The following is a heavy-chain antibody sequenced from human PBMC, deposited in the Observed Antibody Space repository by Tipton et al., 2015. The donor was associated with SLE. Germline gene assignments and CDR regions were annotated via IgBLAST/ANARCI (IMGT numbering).Heavy chain of an antibody. J-gene: IGHJ3*02. D-gene: IGHD3-16*01. CDR1: GGSISSHY. CDR2: IYYSGSI. CDR3: AREWGDAFDI. V-gene: IGHV4-59*11. Sequence: LRLSCTISGGSISSHYWSWIRQPPGKGLEWIGYIYYSGSISYNPSLKSRVTISVDTSKNQFSLKLSSVTAADTAVYYCAREWGDAFDIWGQGTMVTVSS.